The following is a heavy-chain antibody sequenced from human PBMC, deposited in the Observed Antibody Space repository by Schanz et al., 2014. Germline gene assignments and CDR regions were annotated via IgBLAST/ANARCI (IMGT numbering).Heavy chain of an antibody. CDR2: FIPILDVG. Sequence: QVQLVQSGAEVKKPGSSVKVSCKASGGTFSSDTFSWVRQARGQGLEWVGRFIPILDVGNYAQQFQGRVTFTADKSTSTAYMELNSLNSDDTAVYYCATLDYADSVSWGQGTLVTVSS. V-gene: IGHV1-69*02. CDR1: GGTFSSDT. J-gene: IGHJ5*02. CDR3: ATLDYADSVS. D-gene: IGHD4-17*01.